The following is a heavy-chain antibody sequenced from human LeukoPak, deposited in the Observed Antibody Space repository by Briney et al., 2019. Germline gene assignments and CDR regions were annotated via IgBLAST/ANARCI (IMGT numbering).Heavy chain of an antibody. V-gene: IGHV4-61*02. CDR2: IFTSGST. J-gene: IGHJ6*03. CDR3: AREGKITMVRGVIRYYYMDV. D-gene: IGHD3-10*01. CDR1: GGSISSGSYY. Sequence: SETLSLTCTVSGGSISSGSYYWSWIRQPAGKGLEWIGRIFTSGSTKYNPSLKSRVTISVDTSKNQFSLKLSSVTAADTAVYYCAREGKITMVRGVIRYYYMDVWGKGTTVTISS.